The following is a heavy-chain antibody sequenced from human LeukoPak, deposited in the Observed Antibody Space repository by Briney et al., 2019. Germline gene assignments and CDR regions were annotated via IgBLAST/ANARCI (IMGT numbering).Heavy chain of an antibody. V-gene: IGHV4-31*03. CDR3: ARGPGYYDSSGSDY. CDR1: GGSISSGGYY. CDR2: IYYSGST. Sequence: SETLSLTCTVSGGSISSGGYYWSWIRQHPGKGLEWIGYIYYSGSTYYNPSLKSRVTISVDTSKNQFSLKLSSVTAADTAVYYCARGPGYYDSSGSDYWGQGTLVTVSS. D-gene: IGHD3-22*01. J-gene: IGHJ4*02.